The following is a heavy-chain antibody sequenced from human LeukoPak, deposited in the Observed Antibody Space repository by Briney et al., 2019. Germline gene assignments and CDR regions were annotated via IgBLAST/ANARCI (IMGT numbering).Heavy chain of an antibody. Sequence: SETLTLTCTVSGVTISSFSRSWIRQPPGKGLDFLGYVYYSENTNNNSSLKSRLAISLDTSKNQFSLKLSSVPAADTDVYYCARQRCLGISCHLDYWGEGTLVTVSS. CDR2: VYYSENT. CDR1: GVTISSFS. J-gene: IGHJ4*02. D-gene: IGHD3-16*01. V-gene: IGHV4-59*08. CDR3: ARQRCLGISCHLDY.